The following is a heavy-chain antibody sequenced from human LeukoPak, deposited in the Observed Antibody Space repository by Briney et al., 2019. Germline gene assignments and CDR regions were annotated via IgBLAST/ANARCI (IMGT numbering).Heavy chain of an antibody. J-gene: IGHJ3*02. CDR2: ISGSGGST. D-gene: IGHD6-19*01. V-gene: IGHV3-23*01. Sequence: GGSLRLSCAASGFTFSSYAMSWVRQAPGKGLEWVSAISGSGGSTYDADSVKGRFTISRDNSKNTLYLQMNSLRAEDTAVYYCAKDLSVAVAGFRENDAFDIWGQGTMVTVSS. CDR3: AKDLSVAVAGFRENDAFDI. CDR1: GFTFSSYA.